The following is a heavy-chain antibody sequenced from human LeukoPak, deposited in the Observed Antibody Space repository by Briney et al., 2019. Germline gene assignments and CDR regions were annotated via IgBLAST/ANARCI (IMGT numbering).Heavy chain of an antibody. CDR2: IYYSGST. J-gene: IGHJ3*02. V-gene: IGHV4-59*01. CDR1: GGSISSYY. CDR3: ARDRTPNGYSSGWRI. D-gene: IGHD6-19*01. Sequence: SETLSPTCTVSGGSISSYYWSWIRQPPGKGLEWIGYIYYSGSTNYNPSLKSRVTISVDTSKNQFSLKLSSVTAADTAVYYCARDRTPNGYSSGWRIWGQGTMVTVSS.